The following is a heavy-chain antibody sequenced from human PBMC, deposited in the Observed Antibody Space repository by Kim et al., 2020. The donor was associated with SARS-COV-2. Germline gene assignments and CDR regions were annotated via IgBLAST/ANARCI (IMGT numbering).Heavy chain of an antibody. Sequence: GGSLRLSCAASGFTFSSYSMNWVRQAPGKGLEWVSSISSSSSYIYYADSVKGRFTISRDNAKNSLYLQMNSLRAEDTAVYYCARERDIVVVPAAMWEPNWFDPWGQGTLVTVSS. CDR1: GFTFSSYS. D-gene: IGHD2-2*01. J-gene: IGHJ5*02. CDR2: ISSSSSYI. CDR3: ARERDIVVVPAAMWEPNWFDP. V-gene: IGHV3-21*01.